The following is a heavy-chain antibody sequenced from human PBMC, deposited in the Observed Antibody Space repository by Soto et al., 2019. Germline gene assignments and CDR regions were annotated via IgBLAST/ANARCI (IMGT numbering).Heavy chain of an antibody. CDR1: GFTFSSYS. CDR2: ISSSSSYI. V-gene: IGHV3-21*01. Sequence: GGSLRLSCAASGFTFSSYSMNWVRQAPGKGLEWVSSISSSSSYIYYADSVKGRFTISRDNAKNSLYLQMNSLRAEDTAVYYCARASIQYYYYYGMDVWGQGTTVTVS. J-gene: IGHJ6*02. CDR3: ARASIQYYYYYGMDV.